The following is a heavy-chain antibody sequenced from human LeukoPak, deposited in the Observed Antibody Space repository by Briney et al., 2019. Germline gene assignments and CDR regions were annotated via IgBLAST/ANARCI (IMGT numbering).Heavy chain of an antibody. V-gene: IGHV4-34*01. Sequence: SETLSLTRAVYGGSFSGYYWSWIRQPPGKGLEWIGEINHSGSTNYNPSLKSRVTISVDTSKNQFSLKLSSVTAADTAVCYCAIHIASYSYGLRNPAQRKYFDYWGQGTLVTVSS. J-gene: IGHJ4*02. CDR2: INHSGST. CDR3: AIHIASYSYGLRNPAQRKYFDY. D-gene: IGHD5-18*01. CDR1: GGSFSGYY.